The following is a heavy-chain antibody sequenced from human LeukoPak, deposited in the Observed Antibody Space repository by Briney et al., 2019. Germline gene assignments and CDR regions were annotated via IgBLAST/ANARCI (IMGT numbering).Heavy chain of an antibody. CDR1: GFTFRNYW. Sequence: GGSLRLSCAASGFTFRNYWMSWVRQAPGKGLEWVSSISSSSSYIYYADSVKGRFTISRDNAKNSLYLQMNSLRAEDTAVYYCARDYSNFLGYDYWGQGTLVTVSS. CDR3: ARDYSNFLGYDY. J-gene: IGHJ4*02. V-gene: IGHV3-21*01. D-gene: IGHD4-11*01. CDR2: ISSSSSYI.